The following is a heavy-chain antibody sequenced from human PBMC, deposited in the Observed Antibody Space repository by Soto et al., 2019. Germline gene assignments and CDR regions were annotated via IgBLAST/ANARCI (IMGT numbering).Heavy chain of an antibody. CDR2: IYYSGNT. CDR3: ARGSTVTTYYYYGLDV. CDR1: GASISSSSYY. V-gene: IGHV4-39*01. D-gene: IGHD4-17*01. Sequence: QLHLQESGPGLVKPSETLSLTCTVSGASISSSSYYWGWIRQPPGKGLEWIGSIYYSGNTFYNPSLKSRVTISGDTFKNEFSLKVTSVTAADTAVYYCARGSTVTTYYYYGLDVWGQGTTVTVSS. J-gene: IGHJ6*02.